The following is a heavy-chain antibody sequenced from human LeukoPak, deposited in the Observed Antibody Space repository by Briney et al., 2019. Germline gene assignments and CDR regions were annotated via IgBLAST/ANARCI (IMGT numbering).Heavy chain of an antibody. V-gene: IGHV4-39*01. J-gene: IGHJ5*02. CDR3: AGSIVRGVKGFDP. D-gene: IGHD3-10*01. CDR1: GGSISSSSYY. CDR2: IYYSGST. Sequence: SETLSLTCTVSGGSISSSSYYWGWIRQPPGKGLEWIGSIYYSGSTYYNPSLKSRVTISVDTSKNQFSLKLSSVTAADTAVYYCAGSIVRGVKGFDPWGQETLVTVSS.